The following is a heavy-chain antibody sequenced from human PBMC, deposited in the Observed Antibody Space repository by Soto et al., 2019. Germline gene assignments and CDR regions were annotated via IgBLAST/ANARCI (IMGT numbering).Heavy chain of an antibody. CDR1: GFTFSSYF. CDR3: ARAAEYNWNAGDAFDI. V-gene: IGHV3-7*01. J-gene: IGHJ3*02. CDR2: IKQDGSEK. D-gene: IGHD1-20*01. Sequence: GGSLILSCAAYGFTFSSYFMSWVRQAPGKGLEWVANIKQDGSEKYYVDSVKGRFTISRDNAKNSLYLQMNSLRAEDTAVYYCARAAEYNWNAGDAFDIWGQGTMVTVSS.